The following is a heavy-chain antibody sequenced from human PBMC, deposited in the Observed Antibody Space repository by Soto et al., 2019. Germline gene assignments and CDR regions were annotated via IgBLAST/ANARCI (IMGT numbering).Heavy chain of an antibody. J-gene: IGHJ6*02. Sequence: GASVKVSCKVSGYTPTELSMHWVRQAPGKGPGWKGGFDPEDGETIYAQKFQGRVTMTEDTSTDTAYMELSSLRSEDTAVYYCATADYDFWSGDEGYYGMDVWGQGTTVTVSS. CDR2: FDPEDGET. V-gene: IGHV1-24*01. D-gene: IGHD3-3*01. CDR1: GYTPTELS. CDR3: ATADYDFWSGDEGYYGMDV.